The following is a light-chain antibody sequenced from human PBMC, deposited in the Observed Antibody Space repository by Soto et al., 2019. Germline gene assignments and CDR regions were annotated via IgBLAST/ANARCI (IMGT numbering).Light chain of an antibody. CDR1: QSVSSY. Sequence: EIVLTQSPATLSLSPGERATLPCRASQSVSSYLAWYQQKPGQAPRLLMYEASNRATGIPARFSGGGSGTEFTLTISSLQSEDFAVYYCQQYNNWPRTFGQGTKVDIK. J-gene: IGKJ1*01. CDR2: EAS. CDR3: QQYNNWPRT. V-gene: IGKV3D-15*01.